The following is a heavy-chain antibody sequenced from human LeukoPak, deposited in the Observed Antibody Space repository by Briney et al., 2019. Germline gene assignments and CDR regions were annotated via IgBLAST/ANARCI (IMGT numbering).Heavy chain of an antibody. J-gene: IGHJ4*02. V-gene: IGHV3-30*18. D-gene: IGHD2-21*01. CDR3: AKAPVTTCRGAYCYPFDY. CDR2: ISNDGSKT. Sequence: PGGSLRLSCAASGFMFSSYGMHWVRQAPGKGLEWVVVISNDGSKTYSADSVKGRFTISRDSSKNTLFLQMNRLRPEDAAVYYCAKAPVTTCRGAYCYPFDYWGQGTLVTVSS. CDR1: GFMFSSYG.